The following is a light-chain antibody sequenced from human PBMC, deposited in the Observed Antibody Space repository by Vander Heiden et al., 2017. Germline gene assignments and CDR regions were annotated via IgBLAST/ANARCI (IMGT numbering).Light chain of an antibody. V-gene: IGKV3-15*01. CDR2: DAS. J-gene: IGKJ1*01. CDR3: QQYSTRPRT. Sequence: EVVMTQSPATLPVSPGERATISCRASQSVSRDLAWYQQKPAQAPRLLIYDASARATGVPTRFIGAGSGTEFTLTITSLQSEDFAVYYCQQYSTRPRTFGQGTNVEIK. CDR1: QSVSRD.